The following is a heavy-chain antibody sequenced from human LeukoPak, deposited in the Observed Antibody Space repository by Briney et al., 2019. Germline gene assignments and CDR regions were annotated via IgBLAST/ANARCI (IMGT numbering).Heavy chain of an antibody. CDR1: GFTVSSNY. Sequence: GGSLRLSCAASGFTVSSNYMSWVRQAPGKGLEWVSVIYSGGSTYYADSVKGRFTISRHNSKNTLYLQMNSLRAEDTAVYYCARESAAAGTRENWFDPWGQGTLVTVSS. J-gene: IGHJ5*02. CDR3: ARESAAAGTRENWFDP. CDR2: IYSGGST. D-gene: IGHD6-13*01. V-gene: IGHV3-53*04.